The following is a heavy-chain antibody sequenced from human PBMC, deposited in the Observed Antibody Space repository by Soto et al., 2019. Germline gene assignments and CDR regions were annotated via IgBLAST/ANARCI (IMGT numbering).Heavy chain of an antibody. CDR3: ARDRRYYYDSSGYSNDY. CDR2: IIPIFGTA. CDR1: GGTFSSYA. D-gene: IGHD3-22*01. Sequence: QVQLVQSGAEVKKPGSSVKVSCKASGGTFSSYASSWVRQAPGQGLEWMGGIIPIFGTANYAQKFQGRVTITADESTSTAYMELSSLRSEDTAVYYCARDRRYYYDSSGYSNDYWGQGTLVTVSS. V-gene: IGHV1-69*01. J-gene: IGHJ4*02.